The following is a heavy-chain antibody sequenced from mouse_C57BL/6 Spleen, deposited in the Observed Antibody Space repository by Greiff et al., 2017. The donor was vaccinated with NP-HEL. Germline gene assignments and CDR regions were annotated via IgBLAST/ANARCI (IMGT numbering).Heavy chain of an antibody. D-gene: IGHD1-1*01. CDR3: ARWGTTVVRDY. CDR1: GYTFTSYW. V-gene: IGHV1-50*01. Sequence: QVQLQQPGAELVKPGASVKLSCKASGYTFTSYWMQWVKQRPGQGLEWIGEIDPSDSYTNYNQKFKGKATLTVDTSSSTAYMQLSSLTSEDSAVYFCARWGTTVVRDYWGQGTTLTVSS. CDR2: IDPSDSYT. J-gene: IGHJ2*01.